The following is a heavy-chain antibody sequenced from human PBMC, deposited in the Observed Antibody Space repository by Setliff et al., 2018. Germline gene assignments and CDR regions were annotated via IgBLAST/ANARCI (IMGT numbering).Heavy chain of an antibody. J-gene: IGHJ4*02. CDR1: GDSISSYY. V-gene: IGHV4-4*08. D-gene: IGHD3-3*01. Sequence: SETLSLTCTVSGDSISSYYWSWIRQPPGKGLEWIGYIYASGGTNYNPSLKSRVTLSVDTSKNQFSLKVSSVTAADTAVYFCARGYYNFLSGYYTPYYFDYWGQGTLVTVSS. CDR2: IYASGGT. CDR3: ARGYYNFLSGYYTPYYFDY.